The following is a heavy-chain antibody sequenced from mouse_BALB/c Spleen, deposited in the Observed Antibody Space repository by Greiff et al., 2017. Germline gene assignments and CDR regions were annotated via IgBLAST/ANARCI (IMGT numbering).Heavy chain of an antibody. V-gene: IGHV1-87*01. Sequence: LQESGAELARPGASVKLSCKASGYTFTSYWMQWVKQRPGQGLEWIGAIYPGDGDTRYTQKFKGKATLTADKSSSTAYMQLSSLASEDSAVYYCARKKYYFDYWGQGTTLTVSS. CDR2: IYPGDGDT. CDR1: GYTFTSYW. J-gene: IGHJ2*01. CDR3: ARKKYYFDY.